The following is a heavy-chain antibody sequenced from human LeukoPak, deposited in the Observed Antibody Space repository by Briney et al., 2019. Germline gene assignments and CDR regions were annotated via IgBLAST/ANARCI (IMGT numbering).Heavy chain of an antibody. V-gene: IGHV4-59*01. CDR1: GGSISSYY. D-gene: IGHD3-22*01. CDR3: ARSLGYYYDSSGYPTVV. CDR2: TYYSGST. Sequence: SETLSLTCTVSGGSISSYYWSWIGQPPGKGLEWIGFTYYSGSTNYNPSLKSRVTISVDTSKNQFSLKLSSVTAADTAVYYCARSLGYYYDSSGYPTVVWGQGTLVTVSS. J-gene: IGHJ4*02.